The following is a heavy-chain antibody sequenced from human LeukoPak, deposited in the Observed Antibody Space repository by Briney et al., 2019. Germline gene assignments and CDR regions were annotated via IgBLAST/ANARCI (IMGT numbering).Heavy chain of an antibody. V-gene: IGHV4-39*01. Sequence: PSETLSLTCTVSGGSISSSSYYWDWIRQPPGKGLEWIGSLYYSGSTYYNPSLKSRVTISVDTSKNQFSLKLSSVTAADTAVYYCARGTNDTMVRGVIITGAISFDYWGQGTLVTVSS. J-gene: IGHJ4*02. CDR3: ARGTNDTMVRGVIITGAISFDY. CDR1: GGSISSSSYY. CDR2: LYYSGST. D-gene: IGHD3-10*01.